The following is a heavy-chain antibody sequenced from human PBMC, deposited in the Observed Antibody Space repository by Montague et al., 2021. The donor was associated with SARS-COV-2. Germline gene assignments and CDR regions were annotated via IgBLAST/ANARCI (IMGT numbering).Heavy chain of an antibody. CDR2: IGPPGDT. CDR3: ARETPVAGTNFYGMDV. D-gene: IGHD6-19*01. Sequence: SLRLSCAASGFSFKNYGIHWVRQATGKGLEWVSAIGPPGDTYYACSVXXRFSISREDAKNSLYLQMDSLRAEDTAVYYCARETPVAGTNFYGMDVWGLGTTVTGSS. J-gene: IGHJ6*02. CDR1: GFSFKNYG. V-gene: IGHV3-13*01.